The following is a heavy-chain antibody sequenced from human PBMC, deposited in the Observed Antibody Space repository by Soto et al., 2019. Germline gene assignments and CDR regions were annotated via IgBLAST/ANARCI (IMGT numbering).Heavy chain of an antibody. V-gene: IGHV4-30-4*01. D-gene: IGHD2-15*01. J-gene: IGHJ6*02. Sequence: KASWRLSLTCTSSGGSVSSGDYSWSWIRQPPGKGLEWIGYIYYSGSTYYNPSLKSRVTISVDTSKNQFSLKLSSVTAADTAVYYCARGVVGICSGGSCYSERYYYYGMDVWGQGTTVTVSS. CDR2: IYYSGST. CDR3: ARGVVGICSGGSCYSERYYYYGMDV. CDR1: GGSVSSGDYS.